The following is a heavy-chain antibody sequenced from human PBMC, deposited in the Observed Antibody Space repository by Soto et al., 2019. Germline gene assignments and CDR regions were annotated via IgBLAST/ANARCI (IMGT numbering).Heavy chain of an antibody. CDR2: VNPIVSMS. CDR3: ASSYGSGYRAFDY. CDR1: GDTFNFYS. D-gene: IGHD3-10*01. J-gene: IGHJ4*02. Sequence: QVQLVQSGAEVKRPGSSVKVSCKASGDTFNFYSINWVRQAPGVGLEWMGRVNPIVSMSNYAQKFQGRVTMTADKSKSRAYMELSSLRSKDTVIYYCASSYGSGYRAFDYWGQGALVTVSS. V-gene: IGHV1-69*02.